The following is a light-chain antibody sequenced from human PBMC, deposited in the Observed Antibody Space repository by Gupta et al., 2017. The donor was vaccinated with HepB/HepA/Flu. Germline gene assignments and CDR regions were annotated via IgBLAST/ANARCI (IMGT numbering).Light chain of an antibody. CDR2: AAS. Sequence: DIQMTQSPSSLSASVGDRVTITCRASQSISSYLNWYQQKPGKAPKLLIYAASSWQSGVPSRFSGSGSGKDFTLTISSRQPEDFATYYCQQSYSNPQWTFGQGTKVEIK. V-gene: IGKV1-39*01. CDR3: QQSYSNPQWT. J-gene: IGKJ1*01. CDR1: QSISSY.